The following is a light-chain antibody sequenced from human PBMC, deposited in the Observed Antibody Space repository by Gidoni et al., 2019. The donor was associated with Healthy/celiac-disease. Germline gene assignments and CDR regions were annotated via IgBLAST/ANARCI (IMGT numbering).Light chain of an antibody. V-gene: IGLV2-11*01. CDR2: YVS. CDR1: SSDVGGYNY. J-gene: IGLJ3*02. Sequence: QSAMTQPRSVSGSPGQSVTIACTGTSSDVGGYNYVSWYQQHPGQAPKLMIYYVSKRPSGVPDRFSGAKSGNTASLTISGLQAEDEADYYCCSYAGSYIWVFGGGTKLTVL. CDR3: CSYAGSYIWV.